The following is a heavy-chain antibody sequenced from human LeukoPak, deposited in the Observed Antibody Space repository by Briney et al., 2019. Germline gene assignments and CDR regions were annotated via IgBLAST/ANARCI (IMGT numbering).Heavy chain of an antibody. Sequence: SETLPLTCSVSGGSMSSYYWSWIRQPPGKGLEWIGYIYYSGSTNYNPSLKTRGAISVDTPKNQFSLKLSSVTAADTAVYYCARHLRGYSYGPFDSWGQGTLVTVSS. D-gene: IGHD5-18*01. CDR3: ARHLRGYSYGPFDS. CDR1: GGSMSSYY. V-gene: IGHV4-59*08. CDR2: IYYSGST. J-gene: IGHJ4*02.